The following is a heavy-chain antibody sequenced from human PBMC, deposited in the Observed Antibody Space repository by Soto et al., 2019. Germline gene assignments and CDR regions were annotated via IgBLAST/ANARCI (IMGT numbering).Heavy chain of an antibody. Sequence: GGSLRLSCAASGFTFSSYWMSWVRQAPGKGLEWVANIKQDGSEKYYVDSVKGRFTTSRDNAKNSQYLQMNSLRAEDTAVYYCAQLIVVEHYYYYYYMDVWGKDTTVTVTS. CDR2: IKQDGSEK. CDR1: GFTFSSYW. J-gene: IGHJ6*03. V-gene: IGHV3-7*01. D-gene: IGHD2-2*01. CDR3: AQLIVVEHYYYYYYMDV.